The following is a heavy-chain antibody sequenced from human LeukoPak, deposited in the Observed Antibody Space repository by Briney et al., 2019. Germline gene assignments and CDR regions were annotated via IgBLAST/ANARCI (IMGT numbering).Heavy chain of an antibody. V-gene: IGHV1-24*01. CDR3: ATDPYGYRYFQH. J-gene: IGHJ1*01. D-gene: IGHD4-17*01. Sequence: ASVKVSCTVSGYTLTELSMHWVRQAPGKGLEWMGGFDPEDGETIYAQKFQGRVTMTEDTSTDTAYMELSSLRSEDTAVYYCATDPYGYRYFQHWGQGTLVTVSS. CDR2: FDPEDGET. CDR1: GYTLTELS.